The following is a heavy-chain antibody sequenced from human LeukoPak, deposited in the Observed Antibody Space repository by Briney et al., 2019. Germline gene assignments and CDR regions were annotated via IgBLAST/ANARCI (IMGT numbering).Heavy chain of an antibody. CDR3: VRLVAVPDVYFDY. V-gene: IGHV3-74*01. J-gene: IGHJ4*02. CDR2: INSDGYST. CDR1: GFTFSAYR. D-gene: IGHD2-2*01. Sequence: GGSLRLSCAASGFTFSAYRMHWVRQAPGKGLVWVSRINSDGYSTAYADSVKGRFTISRDNAKKTLYLQMNSLRAEDTAVYYCVRLVAVPDVYFDYWGQGTLVTVSS.